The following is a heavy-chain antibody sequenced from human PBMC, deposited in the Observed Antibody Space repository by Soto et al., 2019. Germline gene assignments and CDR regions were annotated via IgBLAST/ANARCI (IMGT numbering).Heavy chain of an antibody. CDR2: IYYSGST. D-gene: IGHD4-17*01. V-gene: IGHV4-31*03. CDR1: GGSISSGGYY. CDR3: PKMTTVRNYGMDV. J-gene: IGHJ6*02. Sequence: QVQLQESGPGLVKPSQTLSLTCTVSGGSISSGGYYWSWIRQHPGKGLEWIGYIYYSGSTYYNPSFKSRVXXSXDXXKNQFSLKLSSVTAADTAVYYCPKMTTVRNYGMDVWGHGTTVTVSS.